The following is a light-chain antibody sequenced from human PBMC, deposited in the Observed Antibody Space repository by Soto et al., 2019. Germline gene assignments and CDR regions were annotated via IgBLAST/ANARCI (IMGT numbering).Light chain of an antibody. CDR2: AVS. CDR1: QTISNY. Sequence: DIQMTQSPSSLSASVGDRVTISCRASQTISNYLNWYQQKPGKAPKLLIYAVSSLQGGVPSRFSGSGSGIDFTLTISSLQPEDFATYYCQQSYTIPLTFGGGTKVDIK. V-gene: IGKV1-39*01. J-gene: IGKJ4*01. CDR3: QQSYTIPLT.